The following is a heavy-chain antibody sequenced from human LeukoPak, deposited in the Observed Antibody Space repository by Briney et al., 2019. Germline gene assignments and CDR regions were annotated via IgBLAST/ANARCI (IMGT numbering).Heavy chain of an antibody. D-gene: IGHD3-10*01. Sequence: GGSLRLSCAASGFTFSSYSMNWVRQAPGKGLEWVSSISSSSSYIYYADSVKGRFTISRDNSKNSLYLQMNSLRAEDTAVYYCARGPDYYGSGSYSPHYFDYWGQGILVTVSS. CDR3: ARGPDYYGSGSYSPHYFDY. CDR2: ISSSSSYI. CDR1: GFTFSSYS. V-gene: IGHV3-21*01. J-gene: IGHJ4*02.